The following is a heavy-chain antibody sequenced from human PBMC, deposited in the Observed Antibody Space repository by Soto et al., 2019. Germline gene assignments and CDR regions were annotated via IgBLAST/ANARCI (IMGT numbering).Heavy chain of an antibody. V-gene: IGHV3-30-3*01. CDR1: GFTFCSYA. CDR3: ARAGVDTAMEYFDY. CDR2: ISYDGSNK. D-gene: IGHD5-18*01. J-gene: IGHJ4*02. Sequence: QVQLVESGGGVVQPGRSLRLSCAASGFTFCSYAMHWVRQAPGKGLEWVAVISYDGSNKYYADSVKGRFTISRDNSKNTLYLQMNSLRAEDTAVYYCARAGVDTAMEYFDYWGQGTLVTVSS.